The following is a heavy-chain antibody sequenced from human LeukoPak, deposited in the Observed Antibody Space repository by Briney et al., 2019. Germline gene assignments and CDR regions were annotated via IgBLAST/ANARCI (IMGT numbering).Heavy chain of an antibody. J-gene: IGHJ4*02. CDR2: IYSGGST. CDR3: ARTSQYYGILTGYSWNYYYFDY. CDR1: GFTVSSNY. Sequence: GGSLRLSCAASGFTVSSNYMSWVRQAPGKGLEWVSVIYSGGSTYYADSVKGRFTISRDNSKNTLYLQMNSLRAEDTAVYYCARTSQYYGILTGYSWNYYYFDYWGQGTLVTVSS. D-gene: IGHD3-9*01. V-gene: IGHV3-66*01.